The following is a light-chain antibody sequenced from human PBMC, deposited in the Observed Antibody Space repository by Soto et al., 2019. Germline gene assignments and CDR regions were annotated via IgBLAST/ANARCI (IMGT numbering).Light chain of an antibody. CDR3: QHYNSYPYT. CDR1: QSISSW. CDR2: DAS. Sequence: DIQMTQSPATQPASVGDRVTITCRASQSISSWLAWYQQKPGKAPKLLIYDASSLQTGVPPRFSGSGSGTEFTLTISSLQSDDFATYYCQHYNSYPYTFGQGTKLEIK. V-gene: IGKV1-5*01. J-gene: IGKJ2*01.